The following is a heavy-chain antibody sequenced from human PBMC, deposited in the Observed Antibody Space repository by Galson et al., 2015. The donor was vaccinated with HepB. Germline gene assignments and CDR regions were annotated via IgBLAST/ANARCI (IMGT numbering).Heavy chain of an antibody. J-gene: IGHJ3*02. V-gene: IGHV1-8*01. Sequence: VKVSCKASGYTFTSYDINWVRQATGQGLEWMGWMNPNSGNTGYAQKFQGRVTMTRNTSISTAYMELSSLRSEDTAVYYCARGQGTGYDFWSGYSWDAFDIWGQGTMVTVSS. D-gene: IGHD3-3*01. CDR1: GYTFTSYD. CDR2: MNPNSGNT. CDR3: ARGQGTGYDFWSGYSWDAFDI.